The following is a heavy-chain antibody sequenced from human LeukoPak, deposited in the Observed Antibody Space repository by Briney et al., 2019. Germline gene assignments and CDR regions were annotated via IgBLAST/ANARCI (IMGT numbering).Heavy chain of an antibody. D-gene: IGHD3-10*01. Sequence: GGSLRLSCAASGFTFSNYWMHWVRQAPGKGLVWVSRINSDGIITSYADSVKGRFTISRDNAKNSLYLQMNSLRAEDTALYHCARGYYYGSGSSDGWFGPWGQGTLVTVSS. CDR1: GFTFSNYW. CDR3: ARGYYYGSGSSDGWFGP. CDR2: INSDGIIT. V-gene: IGHV3-74*01. J-gene: IGHJ5*02.